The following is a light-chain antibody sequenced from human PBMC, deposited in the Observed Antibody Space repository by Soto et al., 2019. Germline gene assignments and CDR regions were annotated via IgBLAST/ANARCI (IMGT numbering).Light chain of an antibody. CDR1: SSDVGSYNL. CDR3: CSYAGSGPYD. CDR2: EGS. V-gene: IGLV2-23*01. J-gene: IGLJ1*01. Sequence: QSALTQPASVSGSPGQWITISCTGTSSDVGSYNLVSWYQQHPGKAPKLMIYEGSKRPSGVSNRFSGSRSGNTASLTIAGLQAEDEADYYCCSYAGSGPYDFGAGTKVTVL.